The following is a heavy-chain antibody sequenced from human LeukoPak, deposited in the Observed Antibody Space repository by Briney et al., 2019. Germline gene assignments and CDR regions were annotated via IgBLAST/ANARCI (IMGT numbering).Heavy chain of an antibody. J-gene: IGHJ4*02. Sequence: ASVKVSCKASGNTFTGYYMHWVRQAPGQGLEWMGWINPNSGGTSYAQKFQGRVTMTRDTSISTAYMELSRLRSDDTAVYYCARDGGILDYWGQGALVTVSS. CDR3: ARDGGILDY. CDR1: GNTFTGYY. V-gene: IGHV1-2*02. D-gene: IGHD3-16*01. CDR2: INPNSGGT.